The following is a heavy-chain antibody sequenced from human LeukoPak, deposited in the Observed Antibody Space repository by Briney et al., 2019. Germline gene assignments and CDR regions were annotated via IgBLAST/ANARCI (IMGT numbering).Heavy chain of an antibody. Sequence: SETLSLTCTVSGGSISSYYWSWIRQPPGKGLEWIGYIYYSGSTNYNPSLKSRVTISVDTSKNQFSLKLSSVTAADTAVYYCARGSGREGYWGQGTLVTVSS. CDR2: IYYSGST. CDR1: GGSISSYY. J-gene: IGHJ4*02. D-gene: IGHD1-26*01. V-gene: IGHV4-59*01. CDR3: ARGSGREGY.